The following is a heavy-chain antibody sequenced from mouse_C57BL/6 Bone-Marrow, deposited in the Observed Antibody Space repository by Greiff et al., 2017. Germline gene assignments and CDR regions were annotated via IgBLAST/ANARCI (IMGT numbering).Heavy chain of an antibody. CDR1: GYTFTSSW. V-gene: IGHV1-72*01. D-gene: IGHD2-3*01. CDR3: ARDGYY. J-gene: IGHJ3*01. CDR2: IAPNSGCP. Sequence: QVQLKQPGAELVKPGASVKLSCKASGYTFTSSWMPWVTPRPGRGLEWIGRIAPNSGCPTSNEKFKSTATLTVDKPSSTAYMQLSSLTSEDSAVYYCARDGYYWGQGNLVTVAA.